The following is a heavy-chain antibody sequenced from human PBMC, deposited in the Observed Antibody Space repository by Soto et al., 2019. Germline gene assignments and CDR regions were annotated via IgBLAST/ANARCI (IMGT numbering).Heavy chain of an antibody. J-gene: IGHJ4*02. CDR2: INPNSGGT. CDR1: GYTLTGYY. Sequence: ASVKVSCKASGYTLTGYYGHWVRQAPGQGLEWMGLINPNSGGTNYAQRFQGWVTMTRDTSISTAYMELSRLRSDDTAVYYCARAVTMVRGVINLPYTDYFDYWGQGTLLTVSS. D-gene: IGHD3-10*01. V-gene: IGHV1-2*04. CDR3: ARAVTMVRGVINLPYTDYFDY.